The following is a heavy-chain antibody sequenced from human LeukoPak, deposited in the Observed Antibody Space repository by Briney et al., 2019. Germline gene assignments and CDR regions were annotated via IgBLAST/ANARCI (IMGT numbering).Heavy chain of an antibody. CDR2: IYSGGST. V-gene: IGHV3-66*01. CDR1: GFTVSSNY. CDR3: AREMAAGHYHDAFDI. Sequence: GGSLRLSCAASGFTVSSNYMSWVRQAPGKGLEWVPVIYSGGSTYYADSVKGRFTISRDNSKNTLYLQMNSLRAEDTAVYYCAREMAAGHYHDAFDIWGQGTMVTVSS. J-gene: IGHJ3*02. D-gene: IGHD6-13*01.